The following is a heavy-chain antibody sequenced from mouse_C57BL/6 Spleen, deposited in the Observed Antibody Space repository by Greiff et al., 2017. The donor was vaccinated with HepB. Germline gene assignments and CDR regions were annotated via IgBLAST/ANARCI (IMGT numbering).Heavy chain of an antibody. CDR1: GYTFTSYD. J-gene: IGHJ3*01. D-gene: IGHD2-1*01. CDR2: IYPRDGST. CDR3: ARRIYYGNSWFAY. Sequence: QVQLKESGPELVKPGASVKLSCKASGYTFTSYDINWVKQRPGQGLEWIGWIYPRDGSTKYNEKFKGKATLTVDTSSSTAYMELHSLTSEDSAVYFCARRIYYGNSWFAYWGQGTLVTVSA. V-gene: IGHV1-85*01.